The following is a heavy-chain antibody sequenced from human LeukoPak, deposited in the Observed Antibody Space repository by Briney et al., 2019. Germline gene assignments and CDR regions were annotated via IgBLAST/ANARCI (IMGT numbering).Heavy chain of an antibody. CDR1: GFTFDDYA. CDR2: ISWNSGSI. V-gene: IGHV3-9*01. CDR3: VRDRGSYRPIDY. D-gene: IGHD1-26*01. Sequence: PGGSLRLSCAASGFTFDDYAMHWVRQAPGKGLEWVSGISWNSGSIGYADSVKGRFTISRDNAKNSLYLEMNSLRVEDTAIYYCVRDRGSYRPIDYWGQGTLVTVSS. J-gene: IGHJ4*02.